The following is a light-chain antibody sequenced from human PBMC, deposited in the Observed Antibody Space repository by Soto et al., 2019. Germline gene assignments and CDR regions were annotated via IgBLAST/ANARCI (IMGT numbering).Light chain of an antibody. CDR1: SSDVGDNY. CDR2: EVS. CDR3: SAYAGSNNFV. Sequence: QSALTQPPSASGSPGQSVTISCTGTSSDVGDNYASWYQQHLGKAPKLIIYEVSQRPSGVNDRFSGSKSGNTAYLTVSGLQTEDEADYYCSAYAGSNNFVFGSGTKVTV. J-gene: IGLJ1*01. V-gene: IGLV2-8*01.